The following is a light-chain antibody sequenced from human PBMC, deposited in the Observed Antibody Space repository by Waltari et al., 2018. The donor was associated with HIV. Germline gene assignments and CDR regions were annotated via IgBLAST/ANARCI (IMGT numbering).Light chain of an antibody. V-gene: IGLV6-57*01. CDR3: QSHDNKIFYV. CDR2: ANN. J-gene: IGLJ1*01. CDR1: SGNIASTH. Sequence: NFILTQPHSVSESPGKTVTISCTRSSGNIASTHVQWYQQRPGSSPTTVIYANNQRPPGVPDRFSGSIDSSSNSASLTISGLRTEDEADYYCQSHDNKIFYVFGGGTYVTVL.